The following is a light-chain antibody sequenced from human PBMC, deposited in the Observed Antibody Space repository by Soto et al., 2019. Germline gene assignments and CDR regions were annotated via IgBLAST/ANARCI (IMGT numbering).Light chain of an antibody. CDR1: KIGSKI. CDR3: QVWASTAEFFF. V-gene: IGLV3-21*02. Sequence: SYELTQPPSVSVAPGQTAKITCGGDKIGSKIVQWYKQRPGQAPVPVLFDATDRPSGIPDRISASRSGDKATLTISMVDAGDEAEYYCQVWASTAEFFFFGSGTQLTVL. CDR2: DAT. J-gene: IGLJ1*01.